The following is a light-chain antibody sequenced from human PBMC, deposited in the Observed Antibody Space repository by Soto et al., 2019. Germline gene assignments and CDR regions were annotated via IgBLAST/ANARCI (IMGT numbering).Light chain of an antibody. Sequence: DIQMTQSPSTLSASVGDRVTITCRASQSISSWLAWYQQKPGKAPKLLIYKASSLESGVPSRFSGSGSGTEFTLSISSLQPDDFATYYCQQYHSHSQMFGQGTKVEIK. J-gene: IGKJ1*01. CDR3: QQYHSHSQM. CDR1: QSISSW. V-gene: IGKV1-5*03. CDR2: KAS.